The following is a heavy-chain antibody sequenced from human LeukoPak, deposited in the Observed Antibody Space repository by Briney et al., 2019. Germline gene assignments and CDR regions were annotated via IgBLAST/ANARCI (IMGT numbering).Heavy chain of an antibody. Sequence: ASVKVSCKASGYTFTSYGISWVRQAPGQGLEWMGGIIPIFGTANYAQKFQGRVTITADKSTSTAYMELSSLRSEDTAVYYCARDLVVSSSPPHFYYYMDVWGKGTTVTVSS. D-gene: IGHD6-6*01. CDR1: GYTFTSYG. CDR3: ARDLVVSSSPPHFYYYMDV. V-gene: IGHV1-69*06. CDR2: IIPIFGTA. J-gene: IGHJ6*03.